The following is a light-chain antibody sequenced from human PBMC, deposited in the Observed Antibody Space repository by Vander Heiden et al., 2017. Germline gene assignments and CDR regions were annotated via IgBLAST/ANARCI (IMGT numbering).Light chain of an antibody. V-gene: IGLV4-69*01. CDR3: QTWGTGIQAV. CDR2: VNTEGSN. Sequence: LVLPPSPPASASLGASVKLTCTLSAWPSDYPIAWHQQQSDKGPRDLMKVNTEGSNTKGDGIPDRFSGPRSGAEHYLTISDLQSEDEADYYCQTWGTGIQAVFGGGTQLTVL. CDR1: AWPSDYP. J-gene: IGLJ7*01.